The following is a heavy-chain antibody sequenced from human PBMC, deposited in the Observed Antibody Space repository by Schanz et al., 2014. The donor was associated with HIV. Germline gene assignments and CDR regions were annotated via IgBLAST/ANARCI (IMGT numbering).Heavy chain of an antibody. D-gene: IGHD6-6*01. CDR1: GYTFTNYF. J-gene: IGHJ6*02. Sequence: QVQLVQSGAEVKKPGASVKVSCKASGYTFTNYFIHWVRQAPGQGLEWMGWINPNSGDTDYAQKFQGRVTMTRDTSISTASIALSRLRSDDTAVYYCAREGTAARQFYYYGMDVWGQGTTVTVSS. CDR2: INPNSGDT. CDR3: AREGTAARQFYYYGMDV. V-gene: IGHV1-2*02.